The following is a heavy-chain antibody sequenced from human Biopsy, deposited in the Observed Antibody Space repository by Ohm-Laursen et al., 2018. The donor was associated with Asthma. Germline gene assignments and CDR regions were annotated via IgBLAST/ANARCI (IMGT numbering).Heavy chain of an antibody. Sequence: GTLSLTCGLSSGSGGYMRSGNYYWGWIRQPPGKGLEWIGSIYYSGTTYYNPSPEGRVTVSADTSKNQFSLKLTSLTAADTAVYYCVRGSSSWHHGPFHYYYGLDVWGQGTTATVSS. CDR2: IYYSGTT. CDR3: VRGSSSWHHGPFHYYYGLDV. CDR1: GGYMRSGNYY. J-gene: IGHJ6*02. V-gene: IGHV4-39*01. D-gene: IGHD6-13*01.